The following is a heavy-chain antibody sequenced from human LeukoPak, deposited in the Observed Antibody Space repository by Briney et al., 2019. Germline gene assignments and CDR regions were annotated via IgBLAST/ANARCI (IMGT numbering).Heavy chain of an antibody. CDR2: IYYSGST. Sequence: SETLSLTCTVSGGSISSSSYYWGWIRQPPGKGLEWIGSIYYSGSTYYNPSLKSRVTISVDTSKNQFSLKLGSVTAADTAVYYCARRYSSGWYIWFDPWGQGTLVTVSS. CDR3: ARRYSSGWYIWFDP. V-gene: IGHV4-39*07. D-gene: IGHD6-19*01. J-gene: IGHJ5*02. CDR1: GGSISSSSYY.